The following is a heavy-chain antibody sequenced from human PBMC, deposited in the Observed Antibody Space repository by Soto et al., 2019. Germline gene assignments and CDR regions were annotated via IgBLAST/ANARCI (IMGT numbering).Heavy chain of an antibody. CDR1: GYTFTSYG. CDR3: ARDPLSMTNRAFDI. D-gene: IGHD3-22*01. CDR2: ISGYRGDT. Sequence: ASVKVSCKASGYTFTSYGISWVRQAPGQGLEWMGWISGYRGDTNYSRKFQGRITMTTDTSTSTAYLELRSLTSDDTAVYYCARDPLSMTNRAFDIWGQGAMVTVSS. J-gene: IGHJ3*02. V-gene: IGHV1-18*04.